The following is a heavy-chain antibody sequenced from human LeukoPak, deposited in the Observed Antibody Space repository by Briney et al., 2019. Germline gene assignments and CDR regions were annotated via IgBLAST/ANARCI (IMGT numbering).Heavy chain of an antibody. CDR2: IYYSGST. CDR3: ASRYDYSNYIDY. J-gene: IGHJ4*02. Sequence: PSETLSLTCTVSVGSISSSNYYWGWIRQPPGKGLEWIGTIYYSGSTYYNPSLKSRVTISVDTSKNQFSLKLSSVTAADTAVYYCASRYDYSNYIDYWGQGTLVTVSS. V-gene: IGHV4-39*01. D-gene: IGHD4-11*01. CDR1: VGSISSSNYY.